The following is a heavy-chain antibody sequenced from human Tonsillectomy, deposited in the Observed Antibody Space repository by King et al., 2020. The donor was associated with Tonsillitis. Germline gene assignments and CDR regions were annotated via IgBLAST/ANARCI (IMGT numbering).Heavy chain of an antibody. CDR3: ARLSNYGLDV. V-gene: IGHV1-69*01. Sequence: VQLVESGAEVKTPGSSVKVSCKASGGTLKNYAVCWVRQAPGQGLEWMGGVIPILETPNYAHKFQGRLTITADLSTNTAYMDLSGLRSDDTALYYCARLSNYGLDVWGQGTAVTVTS. CDR1: GGTLKNYA. CDR2: VIPILETP. J-gene: IGHJ6*02.